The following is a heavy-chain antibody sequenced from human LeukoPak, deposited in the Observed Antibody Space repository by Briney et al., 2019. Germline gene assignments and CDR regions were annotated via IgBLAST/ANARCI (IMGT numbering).Heavy chain of an antibody. CDR1: GFTFSTYW. D-gene: IGHD3-10*01. J-gene: IGHJ4*02. CDR3: ARDIYYYGSGSLDY. Sequence: PGGSLRLSCAASGFTFSTYWMHWVRQAPGKGLEWVSYISSSSSTIYYADSVKGRFTISRDNAKNSLYLQMNSLRDEDTAVYYCARDIYYYGSGSLDYWGQGTLVTVSS. CDR2: ISSSSSTI. V-gene: IGHV3-48*02.